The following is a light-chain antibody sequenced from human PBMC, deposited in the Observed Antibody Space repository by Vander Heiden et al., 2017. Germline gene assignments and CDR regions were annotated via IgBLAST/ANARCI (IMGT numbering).Light chain of an antibody. CDR3: QQYNFYES. CDR1: QSINTG. Sequence: IEMTQSPSTLSASVGDRVTITCRASQSINTGLAWYQQKPGKATRPLIYKASSLESGVQSRFSGSGAGTEFTLTISSLQPDDFATYYCQQYNFYESFGQGTKVE. J-gene: IGKJ1*01. CDR2: KAS. V-gene: IGKV1-5*03.